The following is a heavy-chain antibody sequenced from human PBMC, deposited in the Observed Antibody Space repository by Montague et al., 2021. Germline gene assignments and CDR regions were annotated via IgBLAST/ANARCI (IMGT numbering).Heavy chain of an antibody. V-gene: IGHV4-34*01. CDR1: GGSFNAYY. D-gene: IGHD3-10*01. Sequence: SETLSLTCAVYGGSFNAYYWSWIRQSPGKGLEWIGEIHQRGSIYYDPTTDYNPSLQSPVTIAVDASKNQFSLRLRSVTAADTAVYYCARHSAGFGSYYNGLDVWGRGTPVIVSS. J-gene: IGHJ6*02. CDR3: ARHSAGFGSYYNGLDV. CDR2: IHQRGSIYYDPTT.